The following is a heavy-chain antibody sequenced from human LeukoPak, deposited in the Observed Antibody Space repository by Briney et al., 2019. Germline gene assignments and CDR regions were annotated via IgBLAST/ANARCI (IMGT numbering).Heavy chain of an antibody. CDR1: GFTFSTYG. Sequence: GRSLRLSCATSGFTFSTYGMHWVRQAPGKGLEWVTFISYDGTNKYYADSVKGRFTISRDNSKNTLDLQMDSLRAEDTAVYYCAKDLAPHRDGSHHGADAWGQGILVTVSS. D-gene: IGHD5-24*01. V-gene: IGHV3-30*18. CDR3: AKDLAPHRDGSHHGADA. CDR2: ISYDGTNK. J-gene: IGHJ5*02.